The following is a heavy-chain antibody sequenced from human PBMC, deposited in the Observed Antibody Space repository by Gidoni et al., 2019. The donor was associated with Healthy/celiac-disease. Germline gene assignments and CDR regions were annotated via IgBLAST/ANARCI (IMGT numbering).Heavy chain of an antibody. D-gene: IGHD2-15*01. CDR1: GGSFSGYY. J-gene: IGHJ3*02. V-gene: IGHV4-34*01. CDR2: INHSGST. CDR3: ARAGLLLNQGFGRAFDI. Sequence: QVQLQQWGAGLLKPSETLSLTCAVYGGSFSGYYWSWIRQPPGKGLEWIGEINHSGSTNYNPSLKSRVTISVDTSKNQFSLKLSSVTAADTAVYYCARAGLLLNQGFGRAFDIWGQGTMVTVSS.